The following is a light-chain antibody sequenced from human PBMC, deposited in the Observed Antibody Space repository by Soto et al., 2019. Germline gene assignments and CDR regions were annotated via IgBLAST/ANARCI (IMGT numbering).Light chain of an antibody. V-gene: IGKV3-15*01. CDR2: GAS. CDR3: QHHEA. CDR1: QSVGSN. Sequence: EIVMTQSPATLSVSPGERATLSCRASQSVGSNLAWYQQKPGQAPRLLIYGASTRATGIPARFSGSGSGTEFTLTISSLQSEDFAVYYCQHHEAFGQGTKVEIK. J-gene: IGKJ1*01.